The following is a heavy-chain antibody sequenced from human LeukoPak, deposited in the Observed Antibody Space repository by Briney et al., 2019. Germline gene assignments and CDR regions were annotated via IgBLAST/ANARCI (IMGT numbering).Heavy chain of an antibody. CDR3: GAMFFAFDV. V-gene: IGHV3-21*06. CDR1: GFTFNSYS. CDR2: ISGSGNEM. D-gene: IGHD1-26*01. J-gene: IGHJ3*01. Sequence: PGGSLRLSCGVSGFTFNSYSMNWVRQAPGKGLEWVASISGSGNEMFYADSLKGRFTISRDNAENSLYLQMNSISCAKVPSDIEGAMFFAFDVWGQGTMVSVSS.